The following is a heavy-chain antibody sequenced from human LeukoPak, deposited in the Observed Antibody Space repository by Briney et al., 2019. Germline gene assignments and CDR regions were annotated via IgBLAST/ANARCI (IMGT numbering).Heavy chain of an antibody. CDR2: ITGTGRAT. V-gene: IGHV3-64*02. CDR1: RFTFSTYT. Sequence: GGSLRLSCAPSRFTFSTYTMPWVRQAPGKGPEHVSFITGTGRATHYTESVKGRCSISKDNSKSMLYLQMGSLRPEDTAVYYGARGRVGYYYDFWGQGTLVTVSS. D-gene: IGHD3-16*01. J-gene: IGHJ4*02. CDR3: ARGRVGYYYDF.